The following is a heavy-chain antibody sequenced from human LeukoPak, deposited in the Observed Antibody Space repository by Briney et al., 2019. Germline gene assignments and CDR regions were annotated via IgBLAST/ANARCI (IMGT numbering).Heavy chain of an antibody. Sequence: PSQTLSLTCTVSGGSISSGGYYWSWIRQHPGKGLEWIGYIYYSGSTYYNPSLKSRVTISVDTSKNQFSLKLSSVTAADTAVYYCARVYYYEDMREFYFDYWGQGTLVTVSS. V-gene: IGHV4-31*03. CDR3: ARVYYYEDMREFYFDY. CDR2: IYYSGST. D-gene: IGHD3-22*01. CDR1: GGSISSGGYY. J-gene: IGHJ4*02.